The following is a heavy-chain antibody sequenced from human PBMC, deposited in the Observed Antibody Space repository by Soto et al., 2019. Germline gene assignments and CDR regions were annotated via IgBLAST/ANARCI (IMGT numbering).Heavy chain of an antibody. V-gene: IGHV4-39*07. D-gene: IGHD2-15*01. J-gene: IGHJ4*02. Sequence: PSETLSLTCTVSGGSISSSSYYWGWIRQPPGKGLEWIGYIYHSGSTYYNPSLKSRVTISVDTSKNQFSLKLSSVTAADTAVYYCARRGCRGGSCQGLDYWGQGTLVNVSS. CDR2: IYHSGST. CDR3: ARRGCRGGSCQGLDY. CDR1: GGSISSSSYY.